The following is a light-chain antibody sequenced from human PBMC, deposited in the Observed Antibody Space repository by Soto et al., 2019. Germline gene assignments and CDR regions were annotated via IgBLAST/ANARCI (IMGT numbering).Light chain of an antibody. CDR3: QQYNNWPPG. V-gene: IGKV3-15*01. CDR2: GAS. CDR1: QSVSSN. J-gene: IGKJ5*01. Sequence: EIVMTQSPATPSVSPGERATLSCRASQSVSSNLAWYQQKPGQAPRLLIYGASTRATGIPARFSGSGSGTEFTLTISSLQSEDFAVYYCQQYNNWPPGFGQGTRLEIK.